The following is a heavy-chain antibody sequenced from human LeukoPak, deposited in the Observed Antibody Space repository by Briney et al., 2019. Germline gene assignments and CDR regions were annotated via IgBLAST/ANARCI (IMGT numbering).Heavy chain of an antibody. D-gene: IGHD6-19*01. Sequence: GASVKVSCKASGFTFTSSAVQWVRQARGQRLEWIGWIVVGSGNTNYAQKFQERVTITRDMSTSTAYMELSSLRSEDTAVYYCAAEVAVKLYYYYMDVWGKGTTVTVSS. V-gene: IGHV1-58*01. J-gene: IGHJ6*03. CDR1: GFTFTSSA. CDR2: IVVGSGNT. CDR3: AAEVAVKLYYYYMDV.